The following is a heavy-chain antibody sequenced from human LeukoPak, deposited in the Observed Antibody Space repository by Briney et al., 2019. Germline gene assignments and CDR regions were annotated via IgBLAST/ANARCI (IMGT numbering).Heavy chain of an antibody. Sequence: GGSLRLSCAASGFTFSSYGVHWVRQAPGKGLEWVAVILNDGSQEKYADSVKGRFTISRDNSKNTLFLQMNSLRAEDTAVYYCARDDALGDNALDIWGQGTMVTVSS. CDR1: GFTFSSYG. J-gene: IGHJ3*02. CDR3: ARDDALGDNALDI. CDR2: ILNDGSQE. D-gene: IGHD3-16*01. V-gene: IGHV3-33*01.